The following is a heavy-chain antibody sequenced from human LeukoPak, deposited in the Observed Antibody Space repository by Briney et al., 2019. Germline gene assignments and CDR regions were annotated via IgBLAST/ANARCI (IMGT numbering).Heavy chain of an antibody. D-gene: IGHD3-16*01. Sequence: ASVTVSCKASGYTFTSYGISWVRQAPGQGLEWMGWISAYNGNTNYAQKLQGRVTITTDTSTSTAYMELRSLRSDDTAVYYCAKDYHRDTAFDILGQGANVTVSS. V-gene: IGHV1-18*01. J-gene: IGHJ3*02. CDR1: GYTFTSYG. CDR3: AKDYHRDTAFDI. CDR2: ISAYNGNT.